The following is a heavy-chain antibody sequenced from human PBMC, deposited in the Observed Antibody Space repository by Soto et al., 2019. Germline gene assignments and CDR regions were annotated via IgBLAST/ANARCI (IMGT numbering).Heavy chain of an antibody. J-gene: IGHJ6*03. Sequence: SETLSLTCTVSGGSISSSSYYWGWIRQPPGKGLEWIGSIYYSGSTYYNPSLKSRVTISVDTSKNQFSLKLSSVTAADTAVYYCAVGYDFWSGIQPSYYMDVWGKGTTVTVSS. CDR3: AVGYDFWSGIQPSYYMDV. V-gene: IGHV4-39*01. CDR1: GGSISSSSYY. CDR2: IYYSGST. D-gene: IGHD3-3*01.